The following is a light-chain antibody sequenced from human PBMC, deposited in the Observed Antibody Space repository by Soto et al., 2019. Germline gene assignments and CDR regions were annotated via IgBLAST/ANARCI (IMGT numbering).Light chain of an antibody. CDR1: QSVSSS. Sequence: VLTQSPGSLSLSPGEGATVSCSASQSVSSSLAWYQQKPGQAPRLLIYGASTRATGIPARFSGSGSGTEFTLTISSLQSEDFALFYCHQYGSSPITFGQGTRLEIK. J-gene: IGKJ5*01. CDR2: GAS. CDR3: HQYGSSPIT. V-gene: IGKV3-20*01.